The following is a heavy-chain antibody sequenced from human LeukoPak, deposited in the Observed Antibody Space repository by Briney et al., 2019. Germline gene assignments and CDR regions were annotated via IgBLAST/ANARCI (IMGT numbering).Heavy chain of an antibody. V-gene: IGHV4-59*01. CDR3: ARSGATGWFDP. D-gene: IGHD1-14*01. J-gene: IGHJ5*02. CDR2: IYYSGST. CDR1: GGSISSYY. Sequence: SETLSLTCTVSGGSISSYYWSWIRQPPGKGLEWIGYIYYSGSTNYNPSLKSRVTISVDTSKNQFSLKLSSVTAAATAVYYCARSGATGWFDPWGQGTLVTVSS.